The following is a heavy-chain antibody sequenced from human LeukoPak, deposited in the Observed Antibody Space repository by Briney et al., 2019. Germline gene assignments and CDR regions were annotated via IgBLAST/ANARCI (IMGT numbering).Heavy chain of an antibody. CDR2: ISAYNGNT. V-gene: IGHV1-18*01. Sequence: SEKVSCKASGHTFTSYGISWVRQAPGQGLEWMGWISAYNGNTNYAQKLQGRVTMTTDTSTSKAYMELRSLRSDDTAVYYCARAPATYYYDRSVGNRFDPWGQGTLVTVSS. D-gene: IGHD3-22*01. CDR3: ARAPATYYYDRSVGNRFDP. CDR1: GHTFTSYG. J-gene: IGHJ5*02.